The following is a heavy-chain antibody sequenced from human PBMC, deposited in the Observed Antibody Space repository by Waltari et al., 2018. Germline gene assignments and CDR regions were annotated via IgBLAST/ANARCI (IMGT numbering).Heavy chain of an antibody. D-gene: IGHD3-10*01. CDR2: ISWNSGSI. CDR1: GFTFDAYA. V-gene: IGHV3-9*01. Sequence: EVQLVESGGGLVQPGRSLRLSCAASGFTFDAYAMHWVRQAPGKGLEWVSGISWNSGSIGYADSVKGRFTISRDNAKNSLYLQMNSLRAEDTALYYCANSGYYGSGSPFDYWGQGTLVTVSS. CDR3: ANSGYYGSGSPFDY. J-gene: IGHJ4*02.